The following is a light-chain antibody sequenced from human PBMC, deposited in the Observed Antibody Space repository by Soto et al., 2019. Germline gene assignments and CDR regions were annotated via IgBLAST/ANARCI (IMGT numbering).Light chain of an antibody. CDR1: QSISSY. Sequence: DIQMTQSPSSLSASVGDRVTITCRASQSISSYLNWYQQKPGKAPKLLIYAASSLPSGVPSRFSGSGSGTDFTLTISSLQPEDFATYYCQQSYSTPQVTFGGGTKVEIK. V-gene: IGKV1-39*01. CDR2: AAS. J-gene: IGKJ4*01. CDR3: QQSYSTPQVT.